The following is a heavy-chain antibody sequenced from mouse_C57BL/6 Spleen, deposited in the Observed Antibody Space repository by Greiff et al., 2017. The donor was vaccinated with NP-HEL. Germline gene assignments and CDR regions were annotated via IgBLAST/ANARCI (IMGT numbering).Heavy chain of an antibody. CDR3: ASGLLRSAWFAY. CDR2: IDPANGNT. D-gene: IGHD1-1*01. Sequence: EVQLQQSVAELVRPGASVKLSCTASGFNIKNTYMHWVKQRPEQGLEWIGRIDPANGNTKYAPKFPGKATITADTSSNPAYLQLSSLTSEDTAIYYCASGLLRSAWFAYWGQGTLVTVSA. CDR1: GFNIKNTY. J-gene: IGHJ3*01. V-gene: IGHV14-3*01.